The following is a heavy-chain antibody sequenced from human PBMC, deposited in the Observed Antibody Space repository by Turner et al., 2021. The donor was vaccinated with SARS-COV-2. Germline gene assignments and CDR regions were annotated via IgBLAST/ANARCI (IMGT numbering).Heavy chain of an antibody. V-gene: IGHV4-39*02. D-gene: IGHD1-26*01. CDR2: RFYSGNT. J-gene: IGHJ6*02. Sequence: QVQLQESGPGLVKSSETLSLTCTVSGASLRSSRYYWGWIRQPPGKGLEWIGNRFYSGNTYYNGSLKSRVTISMDTSANRFSLRLSSVTAADTAVYYCARLRVGATIYYYHGMDAWGQGTTVTVSS. CDR3: ARLRVGATIYYYHGMDA. CDR1: GASLRSSRYY.